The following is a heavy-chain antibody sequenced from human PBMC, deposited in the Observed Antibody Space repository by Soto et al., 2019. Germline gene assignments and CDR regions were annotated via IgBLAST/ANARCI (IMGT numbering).Heavy chain of an antibody. V-gene: IGHV4-59*01. J-gene: IGHJ4*02. CDR1: GGSISSNY. D-gene: IGHD6-13*01. Sequence: TLSLPCTVSGGSISSNYWTWIRQPPGKGLEWIGYVYNSGSTNYNPSLKSRVTISEDTSKSQFSLKVNSMTAADTAVYYCARYRREAVAGYTLDNWGQGILVTVSS. CDR2: VYNSGST. CDR3: ARYRREAVAGYTLDN.